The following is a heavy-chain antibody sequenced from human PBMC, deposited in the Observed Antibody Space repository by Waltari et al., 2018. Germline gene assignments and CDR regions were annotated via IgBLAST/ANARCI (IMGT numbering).Heavy chain of an antibody. CDR2: ISSSGSTI. V-gene: IGHV3-11*01. Sequence: VQLVDSGGGLIQPGGSLRLSCAASGFTVSSNYMSWVRQAPGKGLAGVSYISSSGSTIYYADSVKGRGTSSRDNAKNSLYLQMNSLRAEDTAWYHCARDPLAAAGEGDAFDIWGQGTMVTVSS. CDR1: GFTVSSNY. CDR3: ARDPLAAAGEGDAFDI. J-gene: IGHJ3*02. D-gene: IGHD6-13*01.